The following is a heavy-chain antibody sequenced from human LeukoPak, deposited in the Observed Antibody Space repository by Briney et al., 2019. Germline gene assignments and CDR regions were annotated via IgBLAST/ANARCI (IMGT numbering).Heavy chain of an antibody. CDR3: ARDLGDYGGWSAFDI. CDR2: INSNGGTA. J-gene: IGHJ3*02. CDR1: GFTFSSYL. V-gene: IGHV3-74*01. D-gene: IGHD4-23*01. Sequence: PGGSLRLSCAASGFTFSSYLMHWVRQAPGKGLVWVSRINSNGGTATYADSVKGRFSISRDNAKNTLYLQMNSLRAEDTAVYYCARDLGDYGGWSAFDIWGQGTMVTVSA.